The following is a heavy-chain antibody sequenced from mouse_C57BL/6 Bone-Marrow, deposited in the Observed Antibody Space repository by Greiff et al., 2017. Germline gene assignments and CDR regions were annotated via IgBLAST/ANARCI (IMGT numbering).Heavy chain of an antibody. V-gene: IGHV1-82*01. J-gene: IGHJ1*03. CDR2: IYPGDGDT. D-gene: IGHD2-4*01. CDR1: GYAFSSSW. Sequence: VKLVESGPELVKPGASVKISCKASGYAFSSSWMNWVKQRPGKGLEWIGRIYPGDGDTNYNGKFKGKATLTADKSSSTAYMQLSSLTSEDSAVYFCARRLRRRTRCFDVWGTGTTVTVSS. CDR3: ARRLRRRTRCFDV.